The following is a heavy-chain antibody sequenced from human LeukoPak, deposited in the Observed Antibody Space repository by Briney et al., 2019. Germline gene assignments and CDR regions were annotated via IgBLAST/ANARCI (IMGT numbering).Heavy chain of an antibody. D-gene: IGHD5-24*01. Sequence: SVKVSCKASGYTFTCYYMHWVRQAPGQGLEWMGRIIPILGIANYAQKFQGRVTITTDKSTSTAYMELSSLRSEDTAVYYCASPLRRDGYNLGYWGQGTLVTVSS. CDR3: ASPLRRDGYNLGY. V-gene: IGHV1-69*02. J-gene: IGHJ4*02. CDR2: IIPILGIA. CDR1: GYTFTCYY.